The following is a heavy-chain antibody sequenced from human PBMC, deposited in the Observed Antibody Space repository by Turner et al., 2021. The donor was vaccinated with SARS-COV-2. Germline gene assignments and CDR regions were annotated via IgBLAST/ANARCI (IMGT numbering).Heavy chain of an antibody. J-gene: IGHJ4*02. CDR1: GFTFSTYA. CDR3: AKAPSFSGHFDY. Sequence: EVHLLESGGGLVQPGGSLRLSCAASGFTFSTYAMSWVRQAPGKGLEWVSTISDSGGHTYYAESVKGRFTISRDNSKNTLYLQMNSLRAEDTAVYYCAKAPSFSGHFDYWGQGTLVTVSS. V-gene: IGHV3-23*01. D-gene: IGHD5-12*01. CDR2: ISDSGGHT.